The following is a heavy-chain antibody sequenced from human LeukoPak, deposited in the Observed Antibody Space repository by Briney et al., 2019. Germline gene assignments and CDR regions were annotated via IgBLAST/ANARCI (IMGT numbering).Heavy chain of an antibody. Sequence: SQTLSLTCTVSGGSSSSGVYYWTWIRQHPGRGLEWIGYIYYSGSTYYNPSLKSRVSISVDTSKNQFSLKVSSVTAADTAVYYCARDVKSSGYNYYGMDVWGQGTTVTVSS. V-gene: IGHV4-31*03. J-gene: IGHJ6*02. CDR2: IYYSGST. CDR3: ARDVKSSGYNYYGMDV. CDR1: GGSSSSGVYY. D-gene: IGHD6-19*01.